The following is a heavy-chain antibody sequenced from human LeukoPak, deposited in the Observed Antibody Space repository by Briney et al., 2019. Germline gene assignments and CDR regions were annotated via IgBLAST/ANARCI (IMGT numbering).Heavy chain of an antibody. CDR1: GFTFSSYA. Sequence: PGGSLRLSCAASGFTFSSYAMSWVRQAPGKGLEWVSAISGSGGSTYYADSVKGRFTISRDNSKHTLYLQMDSLRAEDTAVYYCAKPFYGLWYFDYWGQGTLVTVSS. CDR2: ISGSGGST. V-gene: IGHV3-23*01. J-gene: IGHJ4*02. CDR3: AKPFYGLWYFDY. D-gene: IGHD2/OR15-2a*01.